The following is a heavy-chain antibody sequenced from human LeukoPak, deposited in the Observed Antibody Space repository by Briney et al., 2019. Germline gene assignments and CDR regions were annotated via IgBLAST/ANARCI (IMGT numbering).Heavy chain of an antibody. Sequence: PGGSLRLSCEASGFTFSSYWMTWVRQAPGKGLEWVANIKQDGSEKYYVDSVKGRFTISRDNSKNSLYLQMTSLRAEDTAVYYCARGPRYFDYWDQGTLATVSS. CDR2: IKQDGSEK. CDR1: GFTFSSYW. J-gene: IGHJ4*02. CDR3: ARGPRYFDY. V-gene: IGHV3-7*01.